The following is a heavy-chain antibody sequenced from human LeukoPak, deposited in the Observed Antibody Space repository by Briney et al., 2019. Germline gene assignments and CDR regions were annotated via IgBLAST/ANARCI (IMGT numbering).Heavy chain of an antibody. J-gene: IGHJ4*02. CDR3: ARCVAGSTYGGYFDY. V-gene: IGHV1-8*01. Sequence: ASVKVSCKASGYTFTSYDITWVRQATGQGLEWMGWMNPNSGNTGYAQKFQGRVTMTRNTSISTAYMELRSLRSEDTAVYYCARCVAGSTYGGYFDYWGQGTLVTVSS. D-gene: IGHD6-19*01. CDR1: GYTFTSYD. CDR2: MNPNSGNT.